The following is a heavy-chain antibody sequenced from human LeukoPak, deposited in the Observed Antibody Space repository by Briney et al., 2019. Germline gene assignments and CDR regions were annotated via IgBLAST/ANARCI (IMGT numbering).Heavy chain of an antibody. CDR3: ARAESGSYRYGMDV. J-gene: IGHJ6*02. Sequence: SETLSLTCTVSGGSISSYYWSWIRQPPGKGLEWIGYIYYSGSTNYNPSLKSRVTISVDTSKNQFSLKLSSVTAADTAVYYCARAESGSYRYGMDVWGQGTTVTVSS. V-gene: IGHV4-59*01. CDR1: GGSISSYY. D-gene: IGHD1-26*01. CDR2: IYYSGST.